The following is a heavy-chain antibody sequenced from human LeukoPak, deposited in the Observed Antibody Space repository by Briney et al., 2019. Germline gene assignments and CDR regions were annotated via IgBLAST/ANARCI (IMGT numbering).Heavy chain of an antibody. V-gene: IGHV4-59*01. CDR3: AREGYYYDSSGYRNDAFDI. J-gene: IGHJ3*02. CDR2: IYYSGST. Sequence: SETLSLTCTVSGGSISSYYWSWIRQPPGKGLEWIGYIYYSGSTDYNPSLKSRVTISVDTSKNQFSLKLSSVTAADTAVYYCAREGYYYDSSGYRNDAFDIWGQGTMVTVSS. D-gene: IGHD3-22*01. CDR1: GGSISSYY.